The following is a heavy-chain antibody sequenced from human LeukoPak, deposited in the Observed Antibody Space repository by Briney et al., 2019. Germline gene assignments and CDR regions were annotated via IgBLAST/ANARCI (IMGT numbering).Heavy chain of an antibody. CDR3: ARGHGDYAYWYFDL. J-gene: IGHJ2*01. D-gene: IGHD4-17*01. CDR2: INPSGGST. V-gene: IGHV1-46*01. CDR1: GYTFTSYG. Sequence: ASVKVSCKASGYTFTSYGINWVRQAPGQGLEWMGVINPSGGSTSYAQKFQGRVTMTRDTSTSTVYMELSSLRSEDTAVYYCARGHGDYAYWYFDLWGRGTLVTVSS.